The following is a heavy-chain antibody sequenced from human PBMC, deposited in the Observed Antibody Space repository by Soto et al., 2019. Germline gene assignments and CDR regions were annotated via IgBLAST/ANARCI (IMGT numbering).Heavy chain of an antibody. CDR2: IRSKSNSYAT. V-gene: IGHV3-73*01. D-gene: IGHD4-17*01. Sequence: EVQLVESGGGLVQLGGSLKLSCAVSGFTFSGSAMHWVRQASGKGLEWVGRIRSKSNSYATAYAASVKGRFTISRDDSKNTAYLQMNSLKTEDTAVYYCTRGYGDYVRDYWGQGTLVTVSS. CDR3: TRGYGDYVRDY. CDR1: GFTFSGSA. J-gene: IGHJ4*02.